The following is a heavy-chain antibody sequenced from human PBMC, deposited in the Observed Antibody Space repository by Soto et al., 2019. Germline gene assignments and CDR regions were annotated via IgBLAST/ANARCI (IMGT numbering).Heavy chain of an antibody. CDR3: ARHPRYCSGGSCYSLFDY. V-gene: IGHV4-39*01. CDR1: GGSISSSSYY. CDR2: IYYSGST. D-gene: IGHD2-15*01. Sequence: SETLSLTCTVSGGSISSSSYYWGWIRQPPGKGPEWIGSIYYSGSTYYNPSLKSRVTISVDTSKNQFSLKLSSVTAADTAVYYCARHPRYCSGGSCYSLFDYWGQGTLVTVSS. J-gene: IGHJ4*02.